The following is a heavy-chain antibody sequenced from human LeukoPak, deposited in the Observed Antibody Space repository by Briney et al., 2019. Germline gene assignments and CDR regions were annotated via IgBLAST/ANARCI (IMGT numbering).Heavy chain of an antibody. D-gene: IGHD5-18*01. Sequence: PSETLSLTCSVSGGSISSYYWSWIRQPPGKGLEWIGRIYASGSSNYNPSLKSRVTVSVDTSKNQFSLKLSSVTAADTAVYYCARDSAQLWFVPDCWGQGTQVTVSS. CDR1: GGSISSYY. V-gene: IGHV4-4*07. J-gene: IGHJ4*02. CDR2: IYASGSS. CDR3: ARDSAQLWFVPDC.